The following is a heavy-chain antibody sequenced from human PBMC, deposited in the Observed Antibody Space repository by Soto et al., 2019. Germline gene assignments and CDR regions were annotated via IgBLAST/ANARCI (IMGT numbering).Heavy chain of an antibody. CDR3: AIQDTNRHNYYGMDV. CDR1: GYSFKNYW. CDR2: IYPGDSDT. V-gene: IGHV5-51*01. Sequence: GESLKISCKGSGYSFKNYWIGWVRQMTGKGLEWMGIIYPGDSDTRYSPSFQGQVTISADKSISTAYLQWSSLKASDTAMYYCAIQDTNRHNYYGMDVPGQGTTVSVSS. J-gene: IGHJ6*02. D-gene: IGHD2-8*01.